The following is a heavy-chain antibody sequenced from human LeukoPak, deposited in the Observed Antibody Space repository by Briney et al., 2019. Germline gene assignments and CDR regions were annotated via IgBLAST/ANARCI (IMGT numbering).Heavy chain of an antibody. J-gene: IGHJ4*02. V-gene: IGHV4-59*01. Sequence: PSETLSLTCTVSGGSISSYYWGWIRQPPGKGLEWIGYIYYSGSTNYNPSLKSRVTISVDTSKNQFSLKLSSVTAADTAVYYCARANGYSYGHGDFDYWGQGTLVTVSS. CDR1: GGSISSYY. CDR2: IYYSGST. CDR3: ARANGYSYGHGDFDY. D-gene: IGHD5-18*01.